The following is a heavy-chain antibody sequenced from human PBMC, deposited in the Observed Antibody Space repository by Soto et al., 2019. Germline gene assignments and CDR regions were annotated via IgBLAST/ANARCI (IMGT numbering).Heavy chain of an antibody. D-gene: IGHD2-8*01. CDR1: GFSLSTSGMC. J-gene: IGHJ6*02. Sequence: SGPTLVNPTQTLTLTCTFSGFSLSTSGMCVSWIRQPPGKALEWLARIDWDDDRYYSTSLKTRLTISKDTSKNQVVLTMTNMDPVDTATYYCARTRRDIVLSGMDVWGQGTTVTVSS. CDR2: IDWDDDR. V-gene: IGHV2-70*11. CDR3: ARTRRDIVLSGMDV.